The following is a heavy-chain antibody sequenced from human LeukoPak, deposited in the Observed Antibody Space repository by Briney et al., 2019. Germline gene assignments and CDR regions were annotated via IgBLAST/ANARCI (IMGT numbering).Heavy chain of an antibody. D-gene: IGHD5-18*01. Sequence: GSLRLSCTVSGFTVSSNSMSWVRQPPGKGLEWIGEINHSGSTNYNPSLKSRVTISVDTSKNQFSLKLSSVTAADTAVYYCARLYGYSYGYRLRGFDYWGQGTLVTVSS. V-gene: IGHV4-34*01. J-gene: IGHJ4*02. CDR3: ARLYGYSYGYRLRGFDY. CDR2: INHSGST. CDR1: GFTVSSNS.